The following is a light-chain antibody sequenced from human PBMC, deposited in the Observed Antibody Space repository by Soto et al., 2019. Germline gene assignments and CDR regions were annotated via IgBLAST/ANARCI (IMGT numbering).Light chain of an antibody. J-gene: IGLJ1*01. CDR1: SSDVGSYNL. CDR3: CSYAGSSPYV. Sequence: QSALTQPASVSGSPGQSITISCTGTSSDVGSYNLVSWYQQHPGKAPKFMIYEGSKRPSGVSNRFSGSKSGNTASLTISGLQAEDEADYYCCSYAGSSPYVFGTGTQLTVL. CDR2: EGS. V-gene: IGLV2-23*01.